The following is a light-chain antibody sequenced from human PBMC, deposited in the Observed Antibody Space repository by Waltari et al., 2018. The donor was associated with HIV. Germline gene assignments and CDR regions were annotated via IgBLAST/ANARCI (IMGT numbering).Light chain of an antibody. CDR3: QQYATSPRT. J-gene: IGKJ1*01. Sequence: ETVLTQSPGTLSLFPGERATLSCRASQSVGSNYLAWYQQKPGQAPRLLIYDASSRATGIPDRFSGSGSGTDFTLTISRLEPEDFAVYYCQQYATSPRTFGQGTKVEIK. CDR2: DAS. CDR1: QSVGSNY. V-gene: IGKV3-20*01.